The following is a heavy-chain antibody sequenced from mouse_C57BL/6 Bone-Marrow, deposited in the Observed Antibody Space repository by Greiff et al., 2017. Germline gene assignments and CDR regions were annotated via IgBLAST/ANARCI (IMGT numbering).Heavy chain of an antibody. CDR1: GFTFSDYY. CDR2: ISNGGGST. D-gene: IGHD2-1*01. Sequence: EVKLMESGGGLVQPGGSLKLSCAASGFTFSDYYMYWVRQTPEKRLEWVAYISNGGGSTYYPDTVKGRFTISRDNAKNTLYLQMSRLKSEDTAMYYCARHLGNYGDYWGQGTSVTVSS. J-gene: IGHJ4*01. CDR3: ARHLGNYGDY. V-gene: IGHV5-12*01.